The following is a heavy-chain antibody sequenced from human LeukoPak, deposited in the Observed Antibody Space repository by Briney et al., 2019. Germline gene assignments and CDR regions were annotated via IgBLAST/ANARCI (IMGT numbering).Heavy chain of an antibody. CDR2: MNPNSGNT. Sequence: VASVKVSCKASGYTFTSYDINWVRQATGQGLEWMGWMNPNSGNTGYAQKFQGRVTMTRNTSISTAYMELSSLRSEDTAVYYCARRTGYSSGWYLWGIDAFDIWGQGTMVTVSS. V-gene: IGHV1-8*01. J-gene: IGHJ3*02. D-gene: IGHD6-19*01. CDR3: ARRTGYSSGWYLWGIDAFDI. CDR1: GYTFTSYD.